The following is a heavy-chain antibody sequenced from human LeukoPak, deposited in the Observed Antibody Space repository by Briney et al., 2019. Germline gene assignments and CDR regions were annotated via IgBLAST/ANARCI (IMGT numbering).Heavy chain of an antibody. Sequence: PGGSLRLSCAASGFTVSSNYMSWVRQAPGKGLEWVSVIYSGGSTYYADSVKGRFTISRDNSKNTLYLQMNSLRAEDTAVYYCARDAGELTYYFDYWGQGTLVIVSS. J-gene: IGHJ4*02. CDR1: GFTVSSNY. CDR3: ARDAGELTYYFDY. CDR2: IYSGGST. D-gene: IGHD1-26*01. V-gene: IGHV3-66*01.